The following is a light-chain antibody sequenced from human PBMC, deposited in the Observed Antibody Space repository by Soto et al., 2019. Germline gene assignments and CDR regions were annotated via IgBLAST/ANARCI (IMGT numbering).Light chain of an antibody. CDR2: GAS. CDR1: QSVSSYY. V-gene: IGKV3-20*01. Sequence: EIALTQSPGTLSLSPGDRATLSCRASQSVSSYYLAWYQQKPGQAPRLLIYGASNRATGIPDRFSGSGSGTDFTLTISRLEPEDFAVYYCQQYGSSGTFGQGTKVDIK. J-gene: IGKJ1*01. CDR3: QQYGSSGT.